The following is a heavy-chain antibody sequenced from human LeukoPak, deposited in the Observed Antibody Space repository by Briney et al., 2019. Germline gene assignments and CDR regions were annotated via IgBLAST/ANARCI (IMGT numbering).Heavy chain of an antibody. CDR2: IKSKTDGGTT. V-gene: IGHV3-15*01. Sequence: GGSLRLSCAASGFTFSNAWMSWVRQAPGKGLEWVGRIKSKTDGGTTDYAVPVRGRFTISRDDSKNTLYLQMNGLETEDKAVYYCTTDGRPMRGDTPHTNYWGQGTLVTVSS. J-gene: IGHJ4*02. D-gene: IGHD1-26*01. CDR1: GFTFSNAW. CDR3: TTDGRPMRGDTPHTNY.